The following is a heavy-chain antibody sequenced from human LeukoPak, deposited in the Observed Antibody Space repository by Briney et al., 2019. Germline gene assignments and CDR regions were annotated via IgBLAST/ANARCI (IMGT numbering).Heavy chain of an antibody. Sequence: VASVKVSSKASGYTFTSYGISWVRQTPGQGLEWMGGFDPEDGETIYAQKFQGRVTMTEDTSTDTAYMQLSSLRSEDTAVYYCATGAWAAAGKGPDNWFDPWGQGTLVTVSS. D-gene: IGHD6-13*01. V-gene: IGHV1-24*01. CDR3: ATGAWAAAGKGPDNWFDP. CDR1: GYTFTSYG. CDR2: FDPEDGET. J-gene: IGHJ5*02.